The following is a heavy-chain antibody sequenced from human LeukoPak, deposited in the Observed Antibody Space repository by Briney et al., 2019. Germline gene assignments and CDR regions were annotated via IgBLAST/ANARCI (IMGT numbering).Heavy chain of an antibody. D-gene: IGHD3-9*01. CDR3: ARPYDILTGYPPYYYYGMDV. J-gene: IGHJ6*02. V-gene: IGHV1-46*01. CDR2: INPSGGST. CDR1: GYTFTSYY. Sequence: ASVKVSCKASGYTFTSYYMHWVRQAPGQGLEWMGIINPSGGSTSCAQKFQGRVTMTRDTSTSTVYMELSSLRSEDTAVYYCARPYDILTGYPPYYYYGMDVWGQGTTVTVSS.